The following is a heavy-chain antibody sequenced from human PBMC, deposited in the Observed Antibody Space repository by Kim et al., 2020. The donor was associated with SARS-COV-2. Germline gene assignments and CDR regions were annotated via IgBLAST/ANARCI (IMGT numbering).Heavy chain of an antibody. V-gene: IGHV3-7*01. CDR3: ARDAPYYSSGWGLDY. CDR1: GFTFSSYW. Sequence: GGSLRLSCAASGFTFSSYWMSWVRQAPGKGLEWVANIKQDGSEKYYVDSVKGRFTISRDNAKNSLYLQMNSLRAEDTAVYYCARDAPYYSSGWGLDYWGQGTLVTVSS. CDR2: IKQDGSEK. J-gene: IGHJ4*02. D-gene: IGHD6-19*01.